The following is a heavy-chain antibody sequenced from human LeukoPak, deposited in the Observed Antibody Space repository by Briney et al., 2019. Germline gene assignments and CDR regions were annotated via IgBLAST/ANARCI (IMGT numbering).Heavy chain of an antibody. CDR3: ARCTSTSCYNFDY. D-gene: IGHD2-2*02. CDR2: VYTTGTT. CDR1: GGSINSGSFY. Sequence: SETLSLTCTVSGGSINSGSFYWNWIRQSAGKGLEWIGHVYTTGTTNCNPSLRSRVIISLDTSKNQFSLNLNSVTAADTAVYYCARCTSTSCYNFDYWGQGTLLTVSS. V-gene: IGHV4-61*09. J-gene: IGHJ4*02.